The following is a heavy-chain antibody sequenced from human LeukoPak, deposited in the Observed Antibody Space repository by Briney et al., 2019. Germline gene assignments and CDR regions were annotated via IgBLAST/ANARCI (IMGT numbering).Heavy chain of an antibody. Sequence: SETLSLTCTVSGGSISSSSYYWGWIRQPPGKGLEWIGSIYHSGSTYYNPSLKSRVTISVDTSKNQFSLKLSSVTAADTAVYYCARVDYGDMDVWGKGTTVTVSS. CDR1: GGSISSSSYY. CDR3: ARVDYGDMDV. V-gene: IGHV4-39*07. J-gene: IGHJ6*03. D-gene: IGHD4-17*01. CDR2: IYHSGST.